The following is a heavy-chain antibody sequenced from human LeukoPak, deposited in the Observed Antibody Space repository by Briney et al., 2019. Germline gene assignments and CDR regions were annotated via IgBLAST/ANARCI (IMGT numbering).Heavy chain of an antibody. CDR2: IYYSGST. D-gene: IGHD3-10*01. J-gene: IGHJ5*02. CDR1: GGSISSSSYY. Sequence: SKTLSLTCTVSGGSISSSSYYWGWIRQPPGKGLEWIGSIYYSGSTFYNPSLKSRVTISLDTSKNQFSLKLSSVTAADTAVYYCARSTMVRGVSGWFDPWGQGTLVTVSS. V-gene: IGHV4-39*07. CDR3: ARSTMVRGVSGWFDP.